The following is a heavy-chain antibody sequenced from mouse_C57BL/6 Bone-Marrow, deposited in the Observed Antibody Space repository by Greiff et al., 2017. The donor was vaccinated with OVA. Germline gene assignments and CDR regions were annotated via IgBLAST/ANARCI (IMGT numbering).Heavy chain of an antibody. Sequence: EVQLVESGPGLVKPSQSLSLTCSVTGYSITSGYYWNWIRQFPGNKLEWMGYISYDGSNNYNPSLKNRFSITRDTSKNQFFLKLNSVTTEDTATYNCARNAYYSNYDYYAMDYWGQGTSVTVSS. CDR1: GYSITSGYY. CDR2: ISYDGSN. D-gene: IGHD2-5*01. J-gene: IGHJ4*01. CDR3: ARNAYYSNYDYYAMDY. V-gene: IGHV3-6*01.